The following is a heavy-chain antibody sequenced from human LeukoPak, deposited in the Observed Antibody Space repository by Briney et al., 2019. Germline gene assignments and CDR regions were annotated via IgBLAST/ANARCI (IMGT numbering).Heavy chain of an antibody. CDR2: INPNSGGT. V-gene: IGHV1-2*02. CDR3: ARGAPWDIVVVVAANYYYMDV. J-gene: IGHJ6*03. Sequence: GASVKVSCKASGYTFTGYYMHWVRQAPGQGPEWMGWINPNSGGTNYAQKFQGRVTMTRDTSISTAYMELSRLRSDDTAVYYCARGAPWDIVVVVAANYYYMDVWGKGTTVTVSS. CDR1: GYTFTGYY. D-gene: IGHD2-15*01.